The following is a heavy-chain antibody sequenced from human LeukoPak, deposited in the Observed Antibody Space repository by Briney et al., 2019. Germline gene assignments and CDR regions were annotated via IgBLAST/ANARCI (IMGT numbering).Heavy chain of an antibody. CDR1: GFTFSSYA. J-gene: IGHJ4*02. CDR3: AREGPRGNSQFDY. V-gene: IGHV3-30*04. Sequence: GGSLRLSCAASGFTFSSYAMHWVRQAPGKGLEWVAVISYDGSNKYYADSVKGRLTISRDNSKNTLYLQMNSLRAEDTAIYYCAREGPRGNSQFDYWGQGTLVTVSS. CDR2: ISYDGSNK. D-gene: IGHD2/OR15-2a*01.